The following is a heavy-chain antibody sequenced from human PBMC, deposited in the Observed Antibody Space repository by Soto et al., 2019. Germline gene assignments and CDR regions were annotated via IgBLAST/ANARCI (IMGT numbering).Heavy chain of an antibody. V-gene: IGHV3-23*01. Sequence: GGSLRLSCAASGFTFSSYAMSWVRQAPGKGLEWVSAISGSGGSTYYADSVKGRFTISRDNSKNTLYLQMNSLRAEDTAVYYCAKWGGYSGYDPYYYYYMDVWGKGTTVTVSS. CDR2: ISGSGGST. J-gene: IGHJ6*03. D-gene: IGHD5-12*01. CDR3: AKWGGYSGYDPYYYYYMDV. CDR1: GFTFSSYA.